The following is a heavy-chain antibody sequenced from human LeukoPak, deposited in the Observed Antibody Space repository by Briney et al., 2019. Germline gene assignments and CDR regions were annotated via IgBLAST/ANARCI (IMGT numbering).Heavy chain of an antibody. D-gene: IGHD3-16*01. J-gene: IGHJ4*02. CDR2: ISSSSSYI. CDR3: ARDSLSLRTSAFDY. V-gene: IGHV3-21*01. Sequence: GSLRLSFAASGFTFSSYSMNWVRQAPGKGLEWVSSISSSSSYIYYPDSVKGRFTISRDNSKNSLYLQMNSLRAEDTAVYYCARDSLSLRTSAFDYWGQGTLVTVSS. CDR1: GFTFSSYS.